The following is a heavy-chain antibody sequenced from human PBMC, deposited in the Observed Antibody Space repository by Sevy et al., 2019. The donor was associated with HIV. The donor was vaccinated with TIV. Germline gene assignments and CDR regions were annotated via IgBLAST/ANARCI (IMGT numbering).Heavy chain of an antibody. J-gene: IGHJ6*02. V-gene: IGHV3-48*02. CDR2: LSSSTSTI. Sequence: GGSLRLSCAASGFSFSGYNMNWVRQAPGKGLEWVSYLSSSTSTIHYADSVKGRFTISRDNAKNSLFLQMKSLGDEDTAVYYCARDSSWNYDSYFYGMDVWGQGTTVTVSS. D-gene: IGHD1-7*01. CDR3: ARDSSWNYDSYFYGMDV. CDR1: GFSFSGYN.